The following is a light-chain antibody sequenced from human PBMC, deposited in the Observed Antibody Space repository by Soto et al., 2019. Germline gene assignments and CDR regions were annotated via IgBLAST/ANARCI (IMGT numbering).Light chain of an antibody. CDR3: SSYTTSNTRQIV. CDR2: DVS. J-gene: IGLJ1*01. CDR1: NSDVGGYNY. V-gene: IGLV2-14*03. Sequence: QSALTQPASVSGSPGQSITISCTGTNSDVGGYNYVSWYQHHPGKAPKLMIYDVSNRPSGVSIRFSGSKSDNTASLTISGLQPEDEADYHCSSYTTSNTRQIVFGTGTQLTVL.